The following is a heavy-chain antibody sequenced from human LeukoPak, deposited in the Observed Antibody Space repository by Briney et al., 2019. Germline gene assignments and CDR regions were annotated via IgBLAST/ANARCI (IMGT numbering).Heavy chain of an antibody. CDR1: GGSISSYY. D-gene: IGHD3-9*01. CDR2: IYYSGST. J-gene: IGHJ5*02. CDR3: ARDILTGYSNWFDP. Sequence: SETLSLTCTVSGGSISSYYWSWIRQPPGKGLEWIGYIYYSGSTNYNPSLTSRVTISVDTSKNQFSLKLSSVTAADTAVYYCARDILTGYSNWFDPWGQGTLVTVSS. V-gene: IGHV4-59*01.